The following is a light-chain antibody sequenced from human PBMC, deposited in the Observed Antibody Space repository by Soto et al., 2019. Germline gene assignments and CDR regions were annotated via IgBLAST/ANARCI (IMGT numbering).Light chain of an antibody. CDR1: QTVCSTC. CDR2: GAS. V-gene: IGKV3-20*01. CDR3: QQYGGSPGFT. Sequence: EIVLTQSPGTLSLSPGERATLSCRTSQTVCSTCLAWYQQKPGQAPRLLISGASNRATGIPDRFSGSGSGTDFTLTITRLEPDDFAVYYCQQYGGSPGFTSGPGTKVDIK. J-gene: IGKJ3*01.